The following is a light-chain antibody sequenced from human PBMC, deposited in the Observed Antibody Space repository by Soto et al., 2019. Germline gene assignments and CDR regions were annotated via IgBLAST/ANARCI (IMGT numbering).Light chain of an antibody. CDR2: GVS. CDR1: QRVSRN. V-gene: IGKV3-15*01. CDR3: QQYNNWPYT. J-gene: IGKJ2*01. Sequence: EIVMTQSPATLSVSPGERATLSCRASQRVSRNIAWYRQKPGQAPTLLIYGVSTRATAIPARFSGSGSRTELTLSISSLHSEDFAVYYCQQYNNWPYTFGQGTKLEIK.